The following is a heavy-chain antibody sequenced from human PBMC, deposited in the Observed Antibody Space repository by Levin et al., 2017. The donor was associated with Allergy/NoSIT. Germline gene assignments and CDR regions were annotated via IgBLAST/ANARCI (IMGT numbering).Heavy chain of an antibody. Sequence: LSLTCAASGFTFSSYAMHWVRQAPGKGLEWVAVISYDGSNKYYADSVKGRFTISRDNSKNTLYLQMNSLRAEDTAVYYCAGPHYWGQGTLVTVSS. CDR3: AGPHY. V-gene: IGHV3-30-3*01. CDR1: GFTFSSYA. J-gene: IGHJ4*02. CDR2: ISYDGSNK.